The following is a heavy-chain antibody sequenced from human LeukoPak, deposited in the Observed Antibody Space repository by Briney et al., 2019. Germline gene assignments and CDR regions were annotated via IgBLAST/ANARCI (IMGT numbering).Heavy chain of an antibody. CDR1: GYTFTSYA. Sequence: GASVKVSCKASGYTFTSYAMNWVRQAPGQGLEWMGWINTNTGNPTYAQGFTGRFVFSLDTSVSTAYLQIGSLKAEDTAVYYCARTVHCSGGSCYGYWGQGTLVTVSS. CDR3: ARTVHCSGGSCYGY. V-gene: IGHV7-4-1*01. CDR2: INTNTGNP. J-gene: IGHJ4*02. D-gene: IGHD2-15*01.